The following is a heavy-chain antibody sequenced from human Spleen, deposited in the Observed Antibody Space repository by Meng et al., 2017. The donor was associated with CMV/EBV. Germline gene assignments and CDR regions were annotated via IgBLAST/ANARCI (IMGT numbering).Heavy chain of an antibody. D-gene: IGHD2-2*01. CDR2: IKRDGSEI. J-gene: IGHJ4*02. CDR3: ARASPAHFDY. Sequence: LSCAGSGFTFSANWMTWVRQAPGKGLEWVASIKRDGSEIYYVDSVKGRFTISRDNAKNSLYLQMDSLRAEDTAVYYCARASPAHFDYWGQRTLVTVSS. CDR1: GFTFSANW. V-gene: IGHV3-7*01.